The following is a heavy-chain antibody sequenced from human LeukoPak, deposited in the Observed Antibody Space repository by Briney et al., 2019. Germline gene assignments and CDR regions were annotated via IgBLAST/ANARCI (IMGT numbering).Heavy chain of an antibody. CDR1: GFTFSSYV. CDR2: IWYDGSNK. J-gene: IGHJ4*02. V-gene: IGHV3-33*01. Sequence: GGPLRLSCAASGFTFSSYVMHWVRQAPGKGLEWVAVIWYDGSNKYYADAVKGRFTISRDNSKNTLYLQMNSLRAEDTAVYYCARDYDFWSGNYFDYWGQGTLVSVST. D-gene: IGHD3-3*01. CDR3: ARDYDFWSGNYFDY.